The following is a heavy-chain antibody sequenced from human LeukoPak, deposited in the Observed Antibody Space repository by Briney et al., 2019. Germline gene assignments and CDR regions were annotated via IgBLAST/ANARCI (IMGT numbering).Heavy chain of an antibody. V-gene: IGHV3-33*01. J-gene: IGHJ6*04. Sequence: GGSLRLSCAASGFTFSSYGMHWVRQAPGKGLEWVAVTWYDGNHKYYADSVKGRFTISRDNSKNTLYPQMNSLRAEDTAVYYCARVYSSNWYAVYYGMDVWGKGTTVTVSS. CDR1: GFTFSSYG. CDR2: TWYDGNHK. D-gene: IGHD6-13*01. CDR3: ARVYSSNWYAVYYGMDV.